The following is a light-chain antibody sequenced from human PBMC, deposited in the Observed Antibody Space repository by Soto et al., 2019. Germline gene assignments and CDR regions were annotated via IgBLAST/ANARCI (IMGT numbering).Light chain of an antibody. CDR3: QQYKSYWT. J-gene: IGKJ1*01. V-gene: IGKV1-5*01. Sequence: DIQMTQSPSTLSASVGDRVTITCRASQSISNWLAWYQQKQGKAPKLLIYDASSLESGVPSRFSGSGSGTDFTLTINSLQPDDFATYYCQQYKSYWTFGQGTKVDI. CDR1: QSISNW. CDR2: DAS.